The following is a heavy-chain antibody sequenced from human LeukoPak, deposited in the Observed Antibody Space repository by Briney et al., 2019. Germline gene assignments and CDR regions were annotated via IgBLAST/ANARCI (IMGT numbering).Heavy chain of an antibody. CDR1: GYTFTSYD. J-gene: IGHJ4*02. V-gene: IGHV1-8*01. CDR2: MNPNSGNT. Sequence: RASVKVSCKASGYTFTSYDINWVRQATGQGLEWMGWMNPNSGNTGYAQKFQGRVTMTRNTSISTAYMELSSLRSEDTAVYYCATGPPRVIYFDWLLTLDYWGQGTLVTVSS. CDR3: ATGPPRVIYFDWLLTLDY. D-gene: IGHD3-9*01.